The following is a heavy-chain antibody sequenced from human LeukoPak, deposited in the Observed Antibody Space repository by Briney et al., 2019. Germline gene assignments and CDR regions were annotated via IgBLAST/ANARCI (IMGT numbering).Heavy chain of an antibody. Sequence: SETLSLTCAVSTDSITSNWWRWVRQPPGKGLEWIGEVHKSGSTNYYPSLQSRVTISIDKSKNQIALELTSVTAADTAVYYCAKEIVGAPTPGAYWGQGILVTVSS. CDR1: TDSITSNW. D-gene: IGHD1-26*01. J-gene: IGHJ4*02. CDR3: AKEIVGAPTPGAY. V-gene: IGHV4-4*02. CDR2: VHKSGST.